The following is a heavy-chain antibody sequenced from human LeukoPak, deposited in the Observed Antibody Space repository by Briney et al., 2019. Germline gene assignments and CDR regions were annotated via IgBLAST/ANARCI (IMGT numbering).Heavy chain of an antibody. CDR2: IYYSGST. D-gene: IGHD1-26*01. CDR3: ARDRGGGNYHFDY. V-gene: IGHV4-59*11. J-gene: IGHJ4*02. CDR1: GGSISGHY. Sequence: PSETLSLTCTVSGGSISGHYWSWIRQPPGKGLEWIGHIYYSGSTNYNPSLKSRVTMSVDTSKNQFSLNLSSVTAADTAIYYCARDRGGGNYHFDYWGQGTLVTVSS.